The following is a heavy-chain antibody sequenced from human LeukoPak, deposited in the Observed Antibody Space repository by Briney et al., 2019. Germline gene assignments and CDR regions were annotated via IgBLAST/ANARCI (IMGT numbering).Heavy chain of an antibody. CDR2: ISGSGGST. D-gene: IGHD3/OR15-3a*01. V-gene: IGHV3-23*01. CDR3: AKEGLATRYYYYYYMDV. CDR1: GFTFSSYA. Sequence: PGGSPRLSCAASGFTFSSYAMSWVRQAPGKGLEWVSAISGSGGSTYYADSVKGRFTISRDNSKNTLYLQMNSLRAEDTAVYYCAKEGLATRYYYYYYMDVWGKGTTVTISS. J-gene: IGHJ6*03.